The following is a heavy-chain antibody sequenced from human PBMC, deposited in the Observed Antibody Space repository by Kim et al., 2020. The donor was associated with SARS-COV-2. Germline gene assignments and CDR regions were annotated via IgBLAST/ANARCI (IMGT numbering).Heavy chain of an antibody. CDR1: GGTFGSYV. V-gene: IGHV1-69*13. CDR2: TIPVFGSP. CDR3: AREDYGSGSSTNRDY. J-gene: IGHJ4*02. Sequence: SVKVSCKASGGTFGSYVLSWVRQAPGQGLEWMGGTIPVFGSPSYPQKFQDRVIITADESSSTVYMELSSLGFEDTAIYYCAREDYGSGSSTNRDYWGQGTPVPVSS. D-gene: IGHD3-10*01.